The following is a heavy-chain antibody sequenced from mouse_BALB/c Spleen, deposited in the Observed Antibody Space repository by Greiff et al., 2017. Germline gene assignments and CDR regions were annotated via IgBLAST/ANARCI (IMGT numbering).Heavy chain of an antibody. CDR1: GFTFSSYG. D-gene: IGHD2-4*01. V-gene: IGHV5-6-3*01. Sequence: EVQLQESGGGLVQPGGSLKLSCAASGFTFSSYGMSWVRQTPDKRLELVATINSNGGSTYYPDSVKGRFTISRDNAKNTLYLQMSSLKSEDTAMYYCARDDYDGFAYWGQGTLVTVSA. CDR3: ARDDYDGFAY. CDR2: INSNGGST. J-gene: IGHJ3*01.